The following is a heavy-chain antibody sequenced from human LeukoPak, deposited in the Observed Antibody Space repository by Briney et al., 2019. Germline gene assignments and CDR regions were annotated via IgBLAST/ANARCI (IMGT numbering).Heavy chain of an antibody. V-gene: IGHV4-39*07. CDR2: IYYSGST. CDR3: AKDAYYDILTGSARWFDP. J-gene: IGHJ5*02. CDR1: GGSISSSSYY. Sequence: SETLSLTCTDSGGSISSSSYYWGWIRQPPGKGLEWIGSIYYSGSTYYNPSLKSRVTISVDTSKNQFSLKLSSVTAADTAVYYCAKDAYYDILTGSARWFDPWGQGTLVTVSS. D-gene: IGHD3-9*01.